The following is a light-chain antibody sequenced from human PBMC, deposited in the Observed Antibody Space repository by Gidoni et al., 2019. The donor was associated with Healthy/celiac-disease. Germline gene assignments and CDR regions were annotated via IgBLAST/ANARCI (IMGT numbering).Light chain of an antibody. CDR1: QSVSSSY. J-gene: IGKJ1*01. CDR2: GAS. CDR3: QQYGSSRT. V-gene: IGKV3-20*01. Sequence: EIVLTPSPRTLSLSPGERATLSCRASQSVSSSYLAWYQQKPGQAPRLLIYGASSRATGIPDRFSGSGAGTDFTITISRLEPEDFAVYYCQQYGSSRTFGQGTKVEIK.